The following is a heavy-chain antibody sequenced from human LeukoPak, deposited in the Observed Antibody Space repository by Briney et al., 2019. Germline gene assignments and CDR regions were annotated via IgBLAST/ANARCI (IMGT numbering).Heavy chain of an antibody. J-gene: IGHJ3*02. CDR2: INPNSGVT. CDR3: ARDPRPRPYASGSFDAFHI. D-gene: IGHD3-10*01. Sequence: ASVKVSCKASGYTFTDYYIHWVRQAPGQGLEWMGWINPNSGVTNYAQKFQGRVTMTRDTSISTAYMELSRLTSDDTAVYYCARDPRPRPYASGSFDAFHIWGQGTLVTVSS. CDR1: GYTFTDYY. V-gene: IGHV1-2*02.